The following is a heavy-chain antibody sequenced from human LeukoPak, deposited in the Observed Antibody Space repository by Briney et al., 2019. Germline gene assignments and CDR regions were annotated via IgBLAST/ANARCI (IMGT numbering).Heavy chain of an antibody. Sequence: SETLSLTCTVSGGSMNNYYWSWIRQPPGKGLEWIGYIYYSGGTDYNPSLKSRVTISVDTSKNQFSLKLGSVTAADTALYYCARQVVTASYNLFDPWGRGTLVTVSS. CDR1: GGSMNNYY. CDR2: IYYSGGT. D-gene: IGHD2-21*02. V-gene: IGHV4-59*01. J-gene: IGHJ5*02. CDR3: ARQVVTASYNLFDP.